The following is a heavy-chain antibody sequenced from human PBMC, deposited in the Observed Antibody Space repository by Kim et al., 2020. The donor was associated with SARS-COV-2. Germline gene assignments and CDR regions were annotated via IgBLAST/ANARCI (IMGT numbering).Heavy chain of an antibody. D-gene: IGHD1-20*01. J-gene: IGHJ4*02. Sequence: FVDTVKGRFTISRDNSKNTLYLQMNSRRAEDTAVYYCASPAYNWNYVGYWGQGTLVTVSS. V-gene: IGHV3-30*01. CDR3: ASPAYNWNYVGY.